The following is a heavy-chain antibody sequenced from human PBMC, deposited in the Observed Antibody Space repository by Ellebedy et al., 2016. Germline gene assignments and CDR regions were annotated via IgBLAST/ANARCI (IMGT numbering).Heavy chain of an antibody. V-gene: IGHV3-23*01. CDR1: ELNLGNYF. CDR2: ISVGGYTT. J-gene: IGHJ4*02. CDR3: RQGHYFDQ. Sequence: GGSLRLXXTASELNLGNYFMSWVRQAPGKGLEWVSTISVGGYTTYFADSVKGRFTVSRDNSKNTLYLQMNNLRVDDTALYYCRQGHYFDQWGQGALVTVSS.